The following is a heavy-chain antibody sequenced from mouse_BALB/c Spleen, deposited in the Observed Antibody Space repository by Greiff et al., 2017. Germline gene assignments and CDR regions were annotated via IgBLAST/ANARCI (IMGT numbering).Heavy chain of an antibody. CDR1: GFNIKDTY. CDR2: IDPANGNT. Sequence: VQLKQSGAELVKPGASVKLSCTASGFNIKDTYMHWVKQRPEQGLEWIGRIDPANGNTKYDPKFQGKATITADTSSNTAYLQLSSLTSEDTAVYYCARIHYGYWYFDVWGAGTTVTVSS. CDR3: ARIHYGYWYFDV. D-gene: IGHD1-1*01. V-gene: IGHV14-3*02. J-gene: IGHJ1*01.